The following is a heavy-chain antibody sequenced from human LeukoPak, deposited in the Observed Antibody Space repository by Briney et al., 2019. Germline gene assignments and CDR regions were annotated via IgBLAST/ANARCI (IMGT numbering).Heavy chain of an antibody. J-gene: IGHJ6*02. CDR3: AKIRTSTTTSCYRTYGMDV. CDR2: ISSNGDST. D-gene: IGHD2-2*01. Sequence: SGGSLRLSCAASGFTFSSYAMTWFRQAPGKGLEWVSVISSNGDSTYYADSAKGRFTISRDTSKNTLYLQMNRLRADDKAVYYFAKIRTSTTTSCYRTYGMDVWGQGTTVTVSS. V-gene: IGHV3-23*01. CDR1: GFTFSSYA.